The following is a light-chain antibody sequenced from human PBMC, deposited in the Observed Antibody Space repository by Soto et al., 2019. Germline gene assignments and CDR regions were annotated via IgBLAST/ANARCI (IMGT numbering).Light chain of an antibody. CDR2: KAS. J-gene: IGKJ2*01. CDR3: QQYSSYPYT. Sequence: DIQMTQSPSTLSASVGDRVTITCRASQSISSWLAWYQQKPGTAPKLLIYKASSLQSGVPSRFSGSASGTEFTLTISCLQPDDFATDYCQQYSSYPYTFGQGTKLEIK. CDR1: QSISSW. V-gene: IGKV1-5*03.